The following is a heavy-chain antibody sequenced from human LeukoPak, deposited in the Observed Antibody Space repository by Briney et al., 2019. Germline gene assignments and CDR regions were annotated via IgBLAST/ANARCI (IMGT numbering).Heavy chain of an antibody. J-gene: IGHJ3*02. CDR2: INPNSGVT. D-gene: IGHD3-3*01. V-gene: IGHV1-2*02. CDR3: ARFGVVTNDAFDI. CDR1: GYTFNGYY. Sequence: ASVNVSCKASGYTFNGYYLHWVRQAPGQGIEWMGWINPNSGVTKFAQQFQGRVTMTWDTSVSTAYMELSRLTSDDTAMYYCARFGVVTNDAFDIWGQGTMVTISS.